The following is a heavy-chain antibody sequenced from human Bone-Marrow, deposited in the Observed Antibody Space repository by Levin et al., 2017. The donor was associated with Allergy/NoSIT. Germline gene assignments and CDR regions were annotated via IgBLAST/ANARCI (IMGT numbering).Heavy chain of an antibody. CDR3: AKATITLQDIVVVPAAIRLPHDAFDI. D-gene: IGHD2-2*01. V-gene: IGHV3-9*01. Sequence: GGSLRLSCAASGFTFDDYAMHWVRQAPGKGLEWVSGISWNSGSIGYADSVKGRFTISRDNAKNSLYLQMNSLRAEDTALYYCAKATITLQDIVVVPAAIRLPHDAFDIWGQGTMVTVSS. CDR2: ISWNSGSI. J-gene: IGHJ3*02. CDR1: GFTFDDYA.